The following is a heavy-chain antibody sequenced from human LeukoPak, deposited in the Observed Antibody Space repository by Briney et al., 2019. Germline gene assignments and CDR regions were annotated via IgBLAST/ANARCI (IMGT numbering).Heavy chain of an antibody. D-gene: IGHD4/OR15-4a*01. CDR1: GFTFSSYS. V-gene: IGHV3-21*01. Sequence: PGGSLRLSCAASGFTFSSYSMDWVRQAPGKGPEWVSTIGSSSTYTDYADSVKGRFIISRDNAKNSLYLQMNSLRAEDTAVYYCLNMGAEVLPYWGQGTLVTVSS. CDR2: IGSSSTYT. J-gene: IGHJ4*02. CDR3: LNMGAEVLPY.